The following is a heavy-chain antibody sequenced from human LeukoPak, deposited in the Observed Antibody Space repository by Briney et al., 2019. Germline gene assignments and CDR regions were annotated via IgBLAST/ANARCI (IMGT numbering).Heavy chain of an antibody. D-gene: IGHD1-26*01. CDR3: ASFTVGLGPFDY. CDR1: GGSFSGYY. CDR2: INHSGST. V-gene: IGHV4-34*01. J-gene: IGHJ4*02. Sequence: SETLSLTCAVYGGSFSGYYWSWIRQPPGKGLEWIGEINHSGSTNYNPSLKSRVTISVDTSKNQFSLKLSSVTAADTAVNCCASFTVGLGPFDYWGQGTLVTVSS.